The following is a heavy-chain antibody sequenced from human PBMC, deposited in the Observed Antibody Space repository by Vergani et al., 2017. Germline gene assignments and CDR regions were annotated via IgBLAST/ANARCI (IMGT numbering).Heavy chain of an antibody. CDR2: INPSGGST. D-gene: IGHD6-13*01. J-gene: IGHJ4*02. Sequence: QVQLVQSGAEVKKPGASVKVSCKASGYPFTSYYMHWVRPAPGQGLEWMGIINPSGGSTSYAQKFQGRVTITRDTSTSTVYMELSSLRSEDTAVYYCATVAAAGTWGGYWGQGTLVTVSS. V-gene: IGHV1-46*01. CDR3: ATVAAAGTWGGY. CDR1: GYPFTSYY.